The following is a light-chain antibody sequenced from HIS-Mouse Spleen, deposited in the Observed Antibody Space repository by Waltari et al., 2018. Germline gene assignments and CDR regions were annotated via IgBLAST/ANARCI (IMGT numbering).Light chain of an antibody. CDR1: SSDVGSYNL. J-gene: IGLJ3*02. CDR2: EGS. Sequence: QSALTQPASVSGSPGQSITISCTGTSSDVGSYNLVSWYQQHPGKAPKRMIYEGSKRTSGVSNRFAGSKSGNMASLTISGLQAEDEADYYCCSYAGSSTYWVFGGGTKLTVL. CDR3: CSYAGSSTYWV. V-gene: IGLV2-23*01.